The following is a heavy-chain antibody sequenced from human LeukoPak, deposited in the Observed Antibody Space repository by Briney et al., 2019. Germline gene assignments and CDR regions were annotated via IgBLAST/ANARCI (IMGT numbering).Heavy chain of an antibody. D-gene: IGHD3-22*01. CDR1: GFSFSRYW. CDR2: IKEDGSEK. V-gene: IGHV3-7*01. J-gene: IGHJ4*02. CDR3: ARDWWDSSGYYDY. Sequence: GGSLRLSCAASGFSFSRYWMTWVRQAPGKGLEWVANIKEDGSEKYYVDSVKGRFTISRDNDKNSLDLQMNSLKAEDTAVYYCARDWWDSSGYYDYWGQGTLVTVSS.